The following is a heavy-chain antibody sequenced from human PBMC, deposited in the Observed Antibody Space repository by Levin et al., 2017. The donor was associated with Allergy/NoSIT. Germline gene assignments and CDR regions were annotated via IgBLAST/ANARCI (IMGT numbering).Heavy chain of an antibody. V-gene: IGHV3-21*01. Sequence: GESLKISCAVSGFSFSTYSMNWVRQAPGKGLEWVSSISTSSNYIYYADSVKGRFTISRDNAKNSLFLQMNSLRAEDTAVYYCARLSPNAFDIWGQGTMVTVSS. CDR2: ISTSSNYI. J-gene: IGHJ3*02. CDR3: ARLSPNAFDI. CDR1: GFSFSTYS.